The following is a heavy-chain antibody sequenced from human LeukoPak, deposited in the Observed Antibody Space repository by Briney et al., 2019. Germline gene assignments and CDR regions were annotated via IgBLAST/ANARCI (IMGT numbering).Heavy chain of an antibody. J-gene: IGHJ5*02. D-gene: IGHD6-6*01. Sequence: PSETLSLTCTVSGGSISSGGYYWSWIRQHPGKGLEWIGYIYYSGSTYYNPSLKSRVTISVDTSKNQFSLKPSSVTAADTAVYYCARSQETRYSSSSVGNWFDPWGQGTLVTVSS. V-gene: IGHV4-31*03. CDR1: GGSISSGGYY. CDR3: ARSQETRYSSSSVGNWFDP. CDR2: IYYSGST.